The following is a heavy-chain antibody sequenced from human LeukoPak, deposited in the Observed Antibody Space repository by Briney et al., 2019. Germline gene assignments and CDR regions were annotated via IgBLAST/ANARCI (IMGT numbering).Heavy chain of an antibody. CDR3: ARGTDEDCSGGSCYPAITTFDY. J-gene: IGHJ4*02. Sequence: ASVKVSCKASGYTFTSYYMHWVRQAPGQGLEWMGIINPSGGSTSYAQKFQGRVTMTRDTSTSTVYMELGSLRSEDTAVYYCARGTDEDCSGGSCYPAITTFDYWGQGTLVTVSS. D-gene: IGHD2-15*01. CDR1: GYTFTSYY. V-gene: IGHV1-46*01. CDR2: INPSGGST.